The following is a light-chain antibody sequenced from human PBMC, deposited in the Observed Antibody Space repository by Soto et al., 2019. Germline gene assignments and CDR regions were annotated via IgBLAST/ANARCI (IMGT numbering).Light chain of an antibody. V-gene: IGKV3-20*01. Sequence: EIVLTQSPGTLSLSPGERATLSCRASQSVSSSYLAWYQQKPGQAPRLLIYGASSRATGIPDRFSGSGSGTDFTLTISSLQPEDFATYFCQQSYITPAGFGGGTKVDIK. CDR3: QQSYITPAG. J-gene: IGKJ4*01. CDR1: QSVSSSY. CDR2: GAS.